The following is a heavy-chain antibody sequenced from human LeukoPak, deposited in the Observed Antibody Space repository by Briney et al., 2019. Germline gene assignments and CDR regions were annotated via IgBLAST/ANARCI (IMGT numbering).Heavy chain of an antibody. CDR3: ARTLDSSGSNY. Sequence: GGSLRLSCAASGFTFSSYSMNWVRQAPGKGLEWVSSISSSSSYIYYAHSVKGRFTISRDNAKNSLYLQMNSLRAEDTAVYYCARTLDSSGSNYWGQGTLVTVSS. J-gene: IGHJ4*02. V-gene: IGHV3-21*01. CDR1: GFTFSSYS. CDR2: ISSSSSYI. D-gene: IGHD3-22*01.